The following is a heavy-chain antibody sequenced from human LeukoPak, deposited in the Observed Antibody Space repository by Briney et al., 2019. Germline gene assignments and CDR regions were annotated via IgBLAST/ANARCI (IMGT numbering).Heavy chain of an antibody. CDR3: AELGITMIGGV. CDR1: GFTFNNYA. CDR2: ISWDRGTT. V-gene: IGHV3-9*01. Sequence: PGRSLRLSCEASGFTFNNYAMHWVRQAPGEGLEWVSGISWDRGTTGYGDSVKGRFTISRDNAKNSLYLQMNSLRAEDTAVYYCAELGITMIGGVWGKGTTVTISS. D-gene: IGHD3-10*02. J-gene: IGHJ6*04.